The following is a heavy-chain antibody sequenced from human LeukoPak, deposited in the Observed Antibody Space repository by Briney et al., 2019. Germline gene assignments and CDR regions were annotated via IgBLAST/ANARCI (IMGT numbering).Heavy chain of an antibody. Sequence: RGSLRLSCAASGFTVSSNYMSWVRQAPGKGLEWVSIIYSGDSTYYADSVKGRFTISRDNSKNTLYLQMNSLRAEDTAVYYCARSGFGVLYYYGMDVWGQGTTVTVSS. J-gene: IGHJ6*02. D-gene: IGHD3-10*01. CDR2: IYSGDST. V-gene: IGHV3-66*01. CDR1: GFTVSSNY. CDR3: ARSGFGVLYYYGMDV.